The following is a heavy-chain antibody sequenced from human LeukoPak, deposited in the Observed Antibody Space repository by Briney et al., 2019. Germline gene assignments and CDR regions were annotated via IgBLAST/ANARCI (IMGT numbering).Heavy chain of an antibody. CDR1: GGSISSYY. Sequence: LSLTCTVSGGSISSYYMSWIRQAPGKGLEWVSYISSSGSTIYYADSVKGRFTISRDNAKNSLYLQMNSLRAEDTAVYYCARDSRQARAAHDAFDIWGQGTMVTVSS. J-gene: IGHJ3*02. V-gene: IGHV3-11*01. CDR3: ARDSRQARAAHDAFDI. D-gene: IGHD5-12*01. CDR2: ISSSGSTI.